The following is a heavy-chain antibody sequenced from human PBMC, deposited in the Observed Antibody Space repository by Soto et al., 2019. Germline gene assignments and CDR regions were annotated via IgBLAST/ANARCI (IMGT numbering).Heavy chain of an antibody. Sequence: QVQLHESGPGLVKPSQTLSLTCTVSGGSISSGGYYWSWIRQHPGKGLEWIGYIYYSGSTYYNPSLKSRVTISVDTSKNQFSLKLSSVTAADTAVYYCARLYGSGRGDFDYWGQGTLVTVSS. V-gene: IGHV4-31*03. CDR3: ARLYGSGRGDFDY. J-gene: IGHJ4*02. D-gene: IGHD3-10*01. CDR1: GGSISSGGYY. CDR2: IYYSGST.